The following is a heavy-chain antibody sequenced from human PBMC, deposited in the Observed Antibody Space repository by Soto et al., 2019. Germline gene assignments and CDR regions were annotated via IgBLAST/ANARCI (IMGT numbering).Heavy chain of an antibody. CDR2: ITTYNGNT. D-gene: IGHD5-18*01. J-gene: IGHJ4*02. V-gene: IGHV1-18*01. CDR1: GSSFTTYG. CDR3: ARGRQLWSYDY. Sequence: ASVKVSCKASGSSFTTYGITWVRQAPGQGLEWMGWITTYNGNTNYAQKLQGRVTMTTDTSTTTAYMELRSLRSDDTAVYYCARGRQLWSYDYWGQGTLVTVSS.